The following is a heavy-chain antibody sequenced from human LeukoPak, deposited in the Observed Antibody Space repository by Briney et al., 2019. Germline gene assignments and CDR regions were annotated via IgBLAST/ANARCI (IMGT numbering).Heavy chain of an antibody. V-gene: IGHV4-4*07. CDR1: GGSISTYY. CDR3: ARDGGYPNWFDP. J-gene: IGHJ5*02. Sequence: SETLSLTCTVSGGSISTYYWSWIRQPAGKGLEWIGRIYTSGSTNYNPSLKSRVTMSVDTSKSQFSLKLSSVTAADTAVYYCARDGGYPNWFDPWGQGTLVTVSS. D-gene: IGHD2-15*01. CDR2: IYTSGST.